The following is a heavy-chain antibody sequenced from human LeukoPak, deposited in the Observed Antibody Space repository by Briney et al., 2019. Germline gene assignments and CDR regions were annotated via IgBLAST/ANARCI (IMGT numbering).Heavy chain of an antibody. Sequence: SSETLSLTFTVSGGSISSYYWSWIRQPPGKGLEWIGYIYYSESTNYNPSLKSRVTISVDTSKNQFSLKLSSVTAADTAVYYCARGEAGAFDIWGQGTMVTVSS. V-gene: IGHV4-59*01. CDR3: ARGEAGAFDI. J-gene: IGHJ3*02. CDR2: IYYSEST. CDR1: GGSISSYY.